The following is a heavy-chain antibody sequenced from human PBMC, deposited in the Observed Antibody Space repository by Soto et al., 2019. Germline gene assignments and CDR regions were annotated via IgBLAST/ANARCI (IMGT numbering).Heavy chain of an antibody. Sequence: KPSETLSLTCTVSGGSISGNSYYWAWIRQPPGKGLEWIGNIYYSGSTYYNPSLKSRVTISVDTSKNQFSLKLSSVTAADTAVYYCASSAAAGTTYGMDVWGQGTTVTVSS. CDR1: GGSISGNSYY. CDR2: IYYSGST. D-gene: IGHD6-13*01. CDR3: ASSAAAGTTYGMDV. J-gene: IGHJ6*02. V-gene: IGHV4-39*01.